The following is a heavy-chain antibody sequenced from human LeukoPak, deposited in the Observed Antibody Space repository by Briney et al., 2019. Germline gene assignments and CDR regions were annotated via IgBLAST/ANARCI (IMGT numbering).Heavy chain of an antibody. CDR1: GGSISSSNYY. V-gene: IGHV4-39*01. CDR3: ARLNYDSSGYSSGFDH. J-gene: IGHJ4*02. CDR2: IYYSGST. D-gene: IGHD3-22*01. Sequence: SETLSLTCTVSGGSISSSNYYWGWIRQPPGKGLEWIGSIYYSGSTYYNPSLKSRVTISVDTSKNQFSLKLSSVTAADTAVYYCARLNYDSSGYSSGFDHWGQGTLVTVSS.